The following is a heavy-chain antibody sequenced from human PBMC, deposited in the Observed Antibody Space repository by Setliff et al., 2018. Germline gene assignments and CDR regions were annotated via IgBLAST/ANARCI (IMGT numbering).Heavy chain of an antibody. CDR1: GFTFSTYW. J-gene: IGHJ3*02. CDR2: IKQDGSST. D-gene: IGHD7-27*01. Sequence: GGSLRLSCAASGFTFSTYWMSWVRQAPGKGLEWVANIKQDGSSTSYADSVKGRFTVSRDNAKNTLYLQMNSLRAEDTAVYYCATGDSHAFDIWGQGTMVTVSS. V-gene: IGHV3-7*01. CDR3: ATGDSHAFDI.